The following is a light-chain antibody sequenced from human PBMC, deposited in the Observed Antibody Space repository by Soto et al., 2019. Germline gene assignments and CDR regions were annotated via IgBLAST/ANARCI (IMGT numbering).Light chain of an antibody. J-gene: IGKJ1*01. CDR2: GAS. CDR3: RQTFSATWT. V-gene: IGKV1-39*01. Sequence: DIQMTQSPTSLSASVGDRVTITCRASQSITTFLNWYQQKPGKAPELLIFGASRLQSGVPSSFSGGGSGTDFTLTISSLQPEDFASYHCRQTFSATWTFGQGTKVDIK. CDR1: QSITTF.